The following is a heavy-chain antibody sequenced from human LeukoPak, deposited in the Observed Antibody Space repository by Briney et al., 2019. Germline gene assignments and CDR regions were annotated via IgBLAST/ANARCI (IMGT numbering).Heavy chain of an antibody. CDR2: VFDSGRT. CDR1: GGSMTTHH. J-gene: IGHJ4*02. CDR3: TTIKRGNIFGYFDF. D-gene: IGHD5-18*01. V-gene: IGHV4-59*11. Sequence: SETLSLTCTVSGGSMTTHHLNWIRPTPGKGLEWIGYVFDSGRTKENPSLKSRVTLSADTSKNQLSLRLSSVTAADTAVYYCTTIKRGNIFGYFDFWGQGILVTVSS.